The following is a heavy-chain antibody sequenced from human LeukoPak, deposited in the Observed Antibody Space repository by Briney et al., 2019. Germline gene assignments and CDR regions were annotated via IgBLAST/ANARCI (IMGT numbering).Heavy chain of an antibody. CDR2: ISAYNGNT. V-gene: IGHV1-18*01. D-gene: IGHD3-10*01. CDR3: ARSHSGSLRAPFDY. CDR1: GYSFTNYG. J-gene: IGHJ4*02. Sequence: ASVKVSCKASGYSFTNYGFIWVRQAPGQGLEWMGWISAYNGNTAYAQKIQGRVTMTTDTSASTVYMDLRSLRSDDTAVYYCARSHSGSLRAPFDYWGQGTLVTVSP.